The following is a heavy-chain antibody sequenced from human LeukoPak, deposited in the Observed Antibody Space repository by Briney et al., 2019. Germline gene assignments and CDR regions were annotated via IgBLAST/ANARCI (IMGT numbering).Heavy chain of an antibody. CDR2: IYHSGNT. D-gene: IGHD4-23*01. V-gene: IGHV4-38-2*01. Sequence: SETLSLTSAVSGYSINSGYYWGWIRQPPGKGLEWIGSIYHSGNTYYNPSLKSRVTISVDTSKNQFSLKMSSVTAADTAVYYCARGPPITTVVTPGARYFDYWGQGTLVTVSS. J-gene: IGHJ4*02. CDR3: ARGPPITTVVTPGARYFDY. CDR1: GYSINSGYY.